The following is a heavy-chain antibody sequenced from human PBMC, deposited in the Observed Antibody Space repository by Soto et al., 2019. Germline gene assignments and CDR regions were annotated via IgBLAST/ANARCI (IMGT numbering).Heavy chain of an antibody. CDR1: GGTFSSYT. V-gene: IGHV1-69*02. CDR2: IIPILGIA. CDR3: VRSTRGADY. J-gene: IGHJ4*02. Sequence: QVQLVQSGAEVKKPGSSVKVSCKASGGTFSSYTISWVRQAPGQGLAWMGRIIPILGIANYAQKFQGRVTITADKSTSTAYMELSSLKSEDTAVYYCVRSTRGADYWGQGTLVTVSS.